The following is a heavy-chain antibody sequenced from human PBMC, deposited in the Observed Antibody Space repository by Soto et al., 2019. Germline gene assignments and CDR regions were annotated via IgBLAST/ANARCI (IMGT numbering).Heavy chain of an antibody. D-gene: IGHD2-15*01. CDR1: GFTFSSYA. J-gene: IGHJ4*02. CDR3: AKVEFRVVVVVAAPAPFDY. Sequence: GGSLRLSCAASGFTFSSYAMSWVRQAPGKGLEWVSAISGSGGSTYYADSVKGRFTISRDNSKNTLYLQMNSLRAEDTAVYYCAKVEFRVVVVVAAPAPFDYWGQGTLVTVSS. V-gene: IGHV3-23*01. CDR2: ISGSGGST.